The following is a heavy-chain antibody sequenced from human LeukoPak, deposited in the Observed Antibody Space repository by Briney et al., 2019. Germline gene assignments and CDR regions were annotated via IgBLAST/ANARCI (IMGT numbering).Heavy chain of an antibody. V-gene: IGHV3-74*01. CDR1: GLTFSNYW. CDR3: AKGSSWLFDY. CDR2: INPDGSHT. D-gene: IGHD6-13*01. J-gene: IGHJ4*02. Sequence: GGSLRLSCAASGLTFSNYWMHWVRQAPGKGLVWISRINPDGSHTTYADSVNGRFTISRDNSKNTLYLQMNSLRAEDTAVYYCAKGSSWLFDYWGQGTLVTVSS.